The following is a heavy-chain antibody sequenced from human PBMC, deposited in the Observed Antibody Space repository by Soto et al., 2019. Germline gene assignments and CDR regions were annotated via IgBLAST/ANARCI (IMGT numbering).Heavy chain of an antibody. Sequence: EVQLLESGGGLVQPGGSLRLSCAASGFTFSTYAMSWVRQAPGKGLEWVSKIIQSGDSTYYADYVKGRFTISRDNSKNTVYLQMNSLRAEDTAVYYGKTGQQLGYWGQGTLVTVSS. CDR3: KTGQQLGY. J-gene: IGHJ4*02. CDR1: GFTFSTYA. V-gene: IGHV3-23*01. D-gene: IGHD6-13*01. CDR2: IIQSGDST.